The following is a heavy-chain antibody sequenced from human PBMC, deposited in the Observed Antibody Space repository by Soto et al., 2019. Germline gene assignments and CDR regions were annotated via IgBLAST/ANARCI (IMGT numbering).Heavy chain of an antibody. Sequence: QVQLVESGGGVVQPGRSLRLSCAASGFTFSSYGMHWVRQAPGKGLEWVAVIWYDGSNKYYADSVKGRFTISRDNSKNTLYLQMNSLRAEDTAVYYCARDLGRGYSGYDIFDYWGQGTLVTVSS. V-gene: IGHV3-33*01. CDR1: GFTFSSYG. J-gene: IGHJ4*02. CDR2: IWYDGSNK. CDR3: ARDLGRGYSGYDIFDY. D-gene: IGHD5-12*01.